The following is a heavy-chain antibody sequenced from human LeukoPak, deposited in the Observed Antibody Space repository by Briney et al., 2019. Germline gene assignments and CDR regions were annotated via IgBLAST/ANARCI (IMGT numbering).Heavy chain of an antibody. CDR3: ARGYYYGMIDY. Sequence: GGSLRLSCAASGXTVSSNYMSWVRQAPGKGLEWVSVIYSGGSTYYADSVKGRFTISRDNSKNTLYLQMNSLRAEDAAVYYCARGYYYGMIDYWGQGTLVTVSS. D-gene: IGHD3-10*01. CDR1: GXTVSSNY. V-gene: IGHV3-66*01. J-gene: IGHJ4*02. CDR2: IYSGGST.